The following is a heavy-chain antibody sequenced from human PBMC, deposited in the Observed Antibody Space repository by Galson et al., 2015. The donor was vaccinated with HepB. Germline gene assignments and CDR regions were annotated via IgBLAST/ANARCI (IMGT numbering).Heavy chain of an antibody. D-gene: IGHD3-22*01. CDR3: ARDRIYYDSSGYFDY. Sequence: SLRLSCAASGFTFSDYYMSWIRQAPGKGLEWVSYISSSSSYTNYADSVKGRFTISRDNAKNSLYPQMNSLRAEDTAVYYCARDRIYYDSSGYFDYWGQGTLVTVSS. J-gene: IGHJ4*02. CDR1: GFTFSDYY. V-gene: IGHV3-11*06. CDR2: ISSSSSYT.